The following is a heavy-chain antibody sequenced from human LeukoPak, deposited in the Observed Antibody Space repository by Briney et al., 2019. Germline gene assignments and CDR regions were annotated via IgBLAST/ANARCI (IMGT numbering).Heavy chain of an antibody. CDR3: ARALVYSSGWYPLPSGFDY. J-gene: IGHJ4*02. V-gene: IGHV4-39*07. D-gene: IGHD6-19*01. CDR1: GGSISSSSYY. CDR2: IYYSGST. Sequence: ASETLSLTCTVSGGSISSSSYYWGWIRQPPGKGLEWIGSIYYSGSTYYNPSLKSRVTISVDTSKNQFSLKLSSVTAADTAVYYCARALVYSSGWYPLPSGFDYWGQGTLVTVSS.